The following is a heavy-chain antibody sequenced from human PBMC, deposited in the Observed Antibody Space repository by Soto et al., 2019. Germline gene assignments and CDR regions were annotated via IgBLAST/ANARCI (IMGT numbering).Heavy chain of an antibody. V-gene: IGHV3-30*03. CDR3: ARDWGSRGWYNWFDP. CDR1: GFTVNDYG. Sequence: QVQLVESGGGVVQPGRSLGLSCAASGFTVNDYGMHWVRQAPGKGLEWVAILAHDGRTTYFGDSVRGRFTVSRDESENTLYLQMDNLRTDDTAIYYCARDWGSRGWYNWFDPWGQGILVTVSS. J-gene: IGHJ5*02. D-gene: IGHD6-19*01. CDR2: LAHDGRTT.